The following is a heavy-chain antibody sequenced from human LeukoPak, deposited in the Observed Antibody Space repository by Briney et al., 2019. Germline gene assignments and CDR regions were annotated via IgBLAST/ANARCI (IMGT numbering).Heavy chain of an antibody. J-gene: IGHJ6*02. CDR3: ARTFSESYYYYGMDV. CDR1: GGSISSYC. D-gene: IGHD1-26*01. V-gene: IGHV4-59*01. CDR2: VYYSGRT. Sequence: MPSETLSLTCTVSGGSISSYCWSWIRQPPGKGLEWIGYVYYSGRTNYNPSLKSRVTISVDTSKNQFSLKLSSVTAADTAVYYCARTFSESYYYYGMDVWGQGTTVTVSS.